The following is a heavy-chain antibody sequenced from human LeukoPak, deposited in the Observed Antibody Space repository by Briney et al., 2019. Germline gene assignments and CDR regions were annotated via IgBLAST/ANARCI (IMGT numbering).Heavy chain of an antibody. CDR3: AKHRENYGDSCLDDS. Sequence: GGSLRLSCAASGFTFSSYAMHWVRQAPGKGLEWVSVISGNGGTTYYADSVKGRFTISRDISKNTLYLQMNSLRVEDTALYYCAKHRENYGDSCLDDSWGQGTLVTVSS. CDR2: ISGNGGTT. D-gene: IGHD4-17*01. CDR1: GFTFSSYA. J-gene: IGHJ5*01. V-gene: IGHV3-23*01.